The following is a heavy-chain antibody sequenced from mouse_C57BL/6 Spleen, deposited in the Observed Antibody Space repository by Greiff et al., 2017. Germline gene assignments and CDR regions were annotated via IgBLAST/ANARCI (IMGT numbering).Heavy chain of an antibody. CDR1: GYTFTSYW. CDR2: IHPNSGST. Sequence: VQLQQPGAELVKPGASVKLSCKASGYTFTSYWMHWVKQRPGQGLEWIGMIHPNSGSTNYNEKFKSKATLTVDKSSRTAYMQLSSLTSEDSAVYCCATDGYYYAMDYWGQGTSVTVSA. D-gene: IGHD2-3*01. J-gene: IGHJ4*01. V-gene: IGHV1-64*01. CDR3: ATDGYYYAMDY.